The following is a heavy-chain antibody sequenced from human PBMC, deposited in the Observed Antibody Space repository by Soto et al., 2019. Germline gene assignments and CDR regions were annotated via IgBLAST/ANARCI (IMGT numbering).Heavy chain of an antibody. D-gene: IGHD2-2*01. CDR3: ARADLLWDSFDL. J-gene: IGHJ4*02. CDR2: ISNSGSST. V-gene: IGHV3-23*05. Sequence: PGGSLRLSCAASGFPFRNFAMAWVRQAPGKGLEWVSIISNSGSSTYHGDSVKGRFTTSRDNSKGTLSRHMRGVRIDDTPVYFCARADLLWDSFDLWGQGTLVTVSS. CDR1: GFPFRNFA.